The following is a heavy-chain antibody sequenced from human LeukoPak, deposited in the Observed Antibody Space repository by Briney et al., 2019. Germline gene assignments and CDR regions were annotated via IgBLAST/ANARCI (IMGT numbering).Heavy chain of an antibody. V-gene: IGHV1-69*04. CDR3: ARDDDRAREIDY. J-gene: IGHJ4*02. CDR1: RGTFSKYA. D-gene: IGHD3-22*01. CDR2: TIPILNIT. Sequence: SVKVSCKASRGTFSKYAISWVRQAPGQGLEWMGRTIPILNITHYAQKFQGRVTIAADKSTSTAYMELSSLRSEDTAVYYCARDDDRAREIDYWGQGTLVTVSS.